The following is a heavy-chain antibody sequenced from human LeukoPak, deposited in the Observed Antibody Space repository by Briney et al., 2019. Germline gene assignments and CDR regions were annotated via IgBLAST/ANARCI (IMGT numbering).Heavy chain of an antibody. CDR3: ARRDSSGWPGSYDY. V-gene: IGHV1-8*01. D-gene: IGHD6-19*01. CDR1: GYTFTSYD. CDR2: MNPNSGNT. Sequence: ASVKVSCKASGYTFTSYDINWVRQATGQGLEWMGWMNPNSGNTGYAQKFQGRVTMTRNTSISTAYMELSSLRSEDTAVYYCARRDSSGWPGSYDYWGQGTLVTVSS. J-gene: IGHJ4*02.